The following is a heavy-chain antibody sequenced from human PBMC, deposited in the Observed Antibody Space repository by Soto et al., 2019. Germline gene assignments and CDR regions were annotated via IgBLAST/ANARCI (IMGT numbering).Heavy chain of an antibody. V-gene: IGHV4-59*01. Sequence: SETLSLTCTVSGGSISSYYWSWIRQPPGKGLEWIGYIYYSGSTNYNPSLKSRVTISVDTSKNQFSLKLSSVTAADTAVYYCARDRIAAAGTGHGYYYYYGMDVWGQGTTVTVSS. CDR3: ARDRIAAAGTGHGYYYYYGMDV. CDR1: GGSISSYY. CDR2: IYYSGST. J-gene: IGHJ6*02. D-gene: IGHD6-13*01.